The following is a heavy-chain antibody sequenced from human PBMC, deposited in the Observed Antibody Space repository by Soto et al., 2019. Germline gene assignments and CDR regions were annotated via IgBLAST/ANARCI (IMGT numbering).Heavy chain of an antibody. V-gene: IGHV1-18*01. J-gene: IGHJ4*02. CDR1: GYTFTSYG. CDR2: ISAYNGNT. Sequence: ASVKVSCMASGYTFTSYGISWVRQAPGQGLEWMGWISAYNGNTNYAQKLQGRVTMTTDTSTSTAYMELRSLRSDDTAVYYCARDLEGDIVVVPAAPGYWGQGTLVTVSS. D-gene: IGHD2-2*01. CDR3: ARDLEGDIVVVPAAPGY.